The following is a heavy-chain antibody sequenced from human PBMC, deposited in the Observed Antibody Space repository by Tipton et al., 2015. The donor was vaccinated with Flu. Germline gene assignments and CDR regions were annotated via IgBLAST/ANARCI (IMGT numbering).Heavy chain of an antibody. J-gene: IGHJ4*02. CDR2: FYHSGTT. D-gene: IGHD3-9*01. V-gene: IGHV4-38-2*02. CDR3: AREPHHPDLRFFDLTTGGGYFDY. CDR1: DYSLTSGYF. Sequence: GLVKPSETLSLTCDVSDYSLTSGYFWSWIRQSPGKGLEWIGSFYHSGTTFYSPSLKSRVTISGDTSKNQFSLEVTSVTAADAAVYYWAREPHHPDLRFFDLTTGGGYFDYWGQGILVTVSS.